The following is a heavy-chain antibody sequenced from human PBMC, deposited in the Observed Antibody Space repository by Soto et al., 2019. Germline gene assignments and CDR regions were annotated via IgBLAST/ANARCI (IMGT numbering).Heavy chain of an antibody. V-gene: IGHV3-7*04. CDR2: IKEDGSET. J-gene: IGHJ4*02. CDR3: ARGGSHTSDS. Sequence: EVQVVESGGGLVQPGGSLRLSCAASAFTFSNFWMSWVRQAPGKGLEWVANIKEDGSETYSVDSVKGRFTISRDNAKNSLYLQMNSLRAEDTAVYYCARGGSHTSDSWGQGTLVIVSS. CDR1: AFTFSNFW.